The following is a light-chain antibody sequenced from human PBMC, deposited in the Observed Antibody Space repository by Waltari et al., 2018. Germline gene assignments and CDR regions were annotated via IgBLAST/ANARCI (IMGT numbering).Light chain of an antibody. CDR2: DVN. CDR1: SSDVGGYNY. Sequence: QSALTQPASVSGSPGQSITISCTGTSSDVGGYNYVSWYQQHPGKAPKLMIYDVNNRPSGVSTRFSGSKSGHTASLTISGLQAEDEADYYCSSFTSSSTWVFGGGTKLTVL. CDR3: SSFTSSSTWV. V-gene: IGLV2-14*01. J-gene: IGLJ3*02.